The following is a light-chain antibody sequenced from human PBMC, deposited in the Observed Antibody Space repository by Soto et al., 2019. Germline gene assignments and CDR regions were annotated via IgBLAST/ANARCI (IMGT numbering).Light chain of an antibody. CDR2: AAS. CDR1: QGISSY. CDR3: QQYYSYPPSWP. Sequence: AIRMTQSPSSFSSSTGDRVTITCRASQGISSYLAWYQQKPGKAPKLLIYAASTLQSGVPSRFSGSGSGTDFTLTISCLQSEDFATYYCQQYYSYPPSWPFGQGTKVEIK. V-gene: IGKV1-8*01. J-gene: IGKJ1*01.